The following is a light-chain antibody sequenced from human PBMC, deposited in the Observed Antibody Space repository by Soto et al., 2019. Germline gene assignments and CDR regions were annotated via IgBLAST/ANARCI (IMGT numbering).Light chain of an antibody. CDR2: EVT. CDR3: SSYVGNDVFV. V-gene: IGLV2-8*01. J-gene: IGLJ1*01. CDR1: RRDVGGYNY. Sequence: QSALTQPPSASGSPGQSVRISCTGTRRDVGGYNYVAWYQQHPGKAPKLIIYEVTKRPSGVPDRFSGSKSGNTASLTVSGLQAEDEADYYCSSYVGNDVFVFGPGTKLTVL.